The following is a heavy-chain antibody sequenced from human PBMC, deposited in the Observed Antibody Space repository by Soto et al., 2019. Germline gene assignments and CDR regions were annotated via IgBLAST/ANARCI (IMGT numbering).Heavy chain of an antibody. CDR3: AKDVDYRNYVNSFDY. Sequence: EVQLLESGGGLVQPGGSLRLSCAASGFTLSSYAMSWVRQAPGKGLEWVSAISGSGGSTDYADSVKGRFTISRDNSKNSLYLQMNSLRAEDTAGYYCAKDVDYRNYVNSFDYWGQGTLVTVSS. D-gene: IGHD4-4*01. CDR2: ISGSGGST. J-gene: IGHJ4*02. V-gene: IGHV3-23*01. CDR1: GFTLSSYA.